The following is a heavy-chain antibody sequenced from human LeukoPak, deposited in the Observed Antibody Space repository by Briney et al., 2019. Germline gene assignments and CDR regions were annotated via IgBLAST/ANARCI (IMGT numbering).Heavy chain of an antibody. CDR2: ISAYNGNT. D-gene: IGHD3-10*01. CDR1: GYTFTSYG. J-gene: IGHJ5*02. Sequence: ASVKVSCKASGYTFTSYGISWVRQAPGQGLEGMGWISAYNGNTNYAQKLQGRVTMTTDTSTSTAYMELRSLRSDDTAVYYCARVEVGYYGSGSSTYNWFDRWGQGTLVTVSS. CDR3: ARVEVGYYGSGSSTYNWFDR. V-gene: IGHV1-18*01.